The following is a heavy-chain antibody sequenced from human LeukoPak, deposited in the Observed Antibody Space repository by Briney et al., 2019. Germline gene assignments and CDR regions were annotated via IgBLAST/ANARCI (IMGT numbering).Heavy chain of an antibody. J-gene: IGHJ4*02. D-gene: IGHD3-10*02. CDR2: IYYSGST. CDR1: GGSISSSSYY. V-gene: IGHV4-39*01. CDR3: AKPPIAMFYFDY. Sequence: NPSETLSLTCTVSGGSISSSSYYWGWIRQPPGMQLEWIGSIYYSGSTYYNPSLRSRVTISVDTSKNQFSLKLSSVTAADTAVYYCAKPPIAMFYFDYWGQGTLVTVSS.